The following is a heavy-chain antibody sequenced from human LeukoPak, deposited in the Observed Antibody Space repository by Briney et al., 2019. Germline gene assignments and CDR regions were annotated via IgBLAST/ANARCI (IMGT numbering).Heavy chain of an antibody. D-gene: IGHD3-10*01. CDR2: IYHSGST. V-gene: IGHV4-30-2*01. J-gene: IGHJ5*02. CDR1: GGSISSGGYS. CDR3: ARAPVKGSWFDP. Sequence: SQTLSLTCAVSGGSISSGGYSWSWIRQPPGKGLEWIGYIYHSGSTYYNPSLKSRVTISVDRSKNQFSLKLSSVTAADTAVYYCARAPVKGSWFDPWGQGTLVTVSS.